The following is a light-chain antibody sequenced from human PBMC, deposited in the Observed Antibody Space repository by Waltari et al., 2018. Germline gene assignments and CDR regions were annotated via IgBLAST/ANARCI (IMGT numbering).Light chain of an antibody. Sequence: SYDLTQPPSVSVSPGQTASITCPGHDLGIRLVCWYQQNPGQPPILVIHQNGRRPSGIPGRFSGSKSGNTATLTISGTQAVDEADYYCQAWDRGTWGVFGGGTRLTVL. V-gene: IGLV3-1*01. CDR3: QAWDRGTWGV. CDR1: DLGIRL. CDR2: QNG. J-gene: IGLJ3*02.